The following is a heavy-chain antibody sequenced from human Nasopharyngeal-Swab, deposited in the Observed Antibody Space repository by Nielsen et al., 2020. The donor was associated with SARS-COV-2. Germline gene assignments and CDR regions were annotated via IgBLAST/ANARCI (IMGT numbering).Heavy chain of an antibody. D-gene: IGHD2-2*01. V-gene: IGHV3-23*01. CDR1: GFSTTTYG. Sequence: GESLKISCAASGFSTTTYGVSWVRQAPGKGLEWVSSISAGGSTYYADSAKGRFTISRDKSKNSLYLQLNSLRDEDTAVYYCAKGSPGQCSSVTCTGAMYFDHWGQGTLVTVSS. CDR3: AKGSPGQCSSVTCTGAMYFDH. CDR2: ISAGGST. J-gene: IGHJ4*02.